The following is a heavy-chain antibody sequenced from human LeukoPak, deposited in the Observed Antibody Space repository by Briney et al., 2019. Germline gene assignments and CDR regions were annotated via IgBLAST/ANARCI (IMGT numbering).Heavy chain of an antibody. CDR1: GFTFSNYG. J-gene: IGHJ6*02. V-gene: IGHV3-33*01. D-gene: IGHD3-3*01. CDR2: IWYDGSNK. Sequence: GRSLRLSCAASGFTFSNYGMHWVRQAPGKGLEWVAVIWYDGSNKYYGDSVKGRFTISRDNSKNTLYLQMNSLRAEDTAVYYCAREALEDYGMDVWGQGTTVTVSS. CDR3: AREALEDYGMDV.